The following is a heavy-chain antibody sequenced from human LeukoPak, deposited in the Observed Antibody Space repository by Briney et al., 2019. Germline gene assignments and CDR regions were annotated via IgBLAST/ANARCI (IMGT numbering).Heavy chain of an antibody. J-gene: IGHJ4*02. D-gene: IGHD6-19*01. CDR3: ARDRAYSSGPFDY. V-gene: IGHV3-30*03. CDR2: ISYDGSNK. CDR1: GFTFSSYW. Sequence: PGGSLRLSCAGSGFTFSSYWMSWVRQAPGKGLEWVAVISYDGSNKYYADSVKGRFTISRDNSKNTLYLQMNSPRAEDTAVYYCARDRAYSSGPFDYWGQGTLVTVSS.